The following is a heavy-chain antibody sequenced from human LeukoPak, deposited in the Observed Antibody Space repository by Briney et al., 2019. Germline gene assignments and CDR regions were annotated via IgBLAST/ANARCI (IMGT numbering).Heavy chain of an antibody. D-gene: IGHD3-22*01. CDR3: ARVGYYYDSSGYFYYYYGMDV. V-gene: IGHV1-69*13. Sequence: SVKVSCKASGGTFSSYAISWVRQAPGQGLEWMGGIIPNFGTANYAQKFQGRVTITADESTSTAYMELSSLRSEDTAVYYCARVGYYYDSSGYFYYYYGMDVWGQGTTVTVSS. CDR1: GGTFSSYA. CDR2: IIPNFGTA. J-gene: IGHJ6*02.